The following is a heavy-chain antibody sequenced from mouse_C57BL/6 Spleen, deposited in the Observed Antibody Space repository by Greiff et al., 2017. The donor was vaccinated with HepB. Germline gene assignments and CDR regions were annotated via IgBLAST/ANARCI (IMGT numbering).Heavy chain of an antibody. CDR2: IDPETGGT. CDR1: GYTFTDYE. Sequence: VKLQQSGAELVRPGASVTLSCKASGYTFTDYEMHWVKQTPVHGLEWIGAIDPETGGTAYNQKFKGKAILTADKSSSTAYMELRSLTSEDSAVYYCTGGNYEAYWGQGTLVTVSA. V-gene: IGHV1-15*01. D-gene: IGHD2-1*01. J-gene: IGHJ3*01. CDR3: TGGNYEAY.